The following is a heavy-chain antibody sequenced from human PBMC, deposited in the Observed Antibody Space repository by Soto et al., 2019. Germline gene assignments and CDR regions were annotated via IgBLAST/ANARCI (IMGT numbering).Heavy chain of an antibody. V-gene: IGHV1-2*04. CDR1: GYTFTGYY. J-gene: IGHJ6*03. CDR2: INPNSGGT. D-gene: IGHD3-9*01. Sequence: VASVKVSCKASGYTFTGYYMHWVRQAPGQGLEWMGWINPNSGGTNYAQKFQGWVTMTRDTSISTAYMELSRLRSDDTAVYYCARDGSYYDILTGYTGKYYYYMDVWGKGTTVTVSS. CDR3: ARDGSYYDILTGYTGKYYYYMDV.